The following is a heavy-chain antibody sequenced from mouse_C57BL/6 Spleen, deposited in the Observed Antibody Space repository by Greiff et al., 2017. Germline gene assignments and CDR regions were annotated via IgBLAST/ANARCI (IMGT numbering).Heavy chain of an antibody. CDR2: LYPGDGDT. J-gene: IGHJ3*01. D-gene: IGHD3-1*01. Sequence: VQRVESGAELVKPGASVKISCKASGYAFRSYWLNWVKQRPGKGLEWIGQLYPGDGDTNYNGKFKGKATLTADKSSSTAYMQLSRLTSEDSAVYFCARSGGKAWFAYWGQGTLVTVSA. V-gene: IGHV1-80*01. CDR1: GYAFRSYW. CDR3: ARSGGKAWFAY.